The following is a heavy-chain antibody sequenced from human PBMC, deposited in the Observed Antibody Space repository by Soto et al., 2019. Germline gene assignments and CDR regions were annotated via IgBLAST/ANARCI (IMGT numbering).Heavy chain of an antibody. V-gene: IGHV1-69*13. CDR3: ARRGGTYLTPFDY. CDR2: IIPIFGTT. CDR1: GGTFTRYA. J-gene: IGHJ4*02. Sequence: SVKVSCKASGGTFTRYAISWVRQAPGQGLEWMGGIIPIFGTTNYAQRFQGRITITADESTGTTYMELNSLRSEDTAVYYCARRGGTYLTPFDYWGQGTLVTVSS. D-gene: IGHD1-26*01.